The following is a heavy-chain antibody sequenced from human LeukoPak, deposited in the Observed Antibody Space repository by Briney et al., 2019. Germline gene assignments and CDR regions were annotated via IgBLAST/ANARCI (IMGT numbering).Heavy chain of an antibody. V-gene: IGHV1-69*06. CDR3: ASLLKGYFDY. CDR1: GGTFSSYA. J-gene: IGHJ4*02. D-gene: IGHD1-26*01. Sequence: ASVKVSCKASGGTFSSYAISWVRQAPGQGLEWMGGIIPIFGTANYAQKFQGRVTITADKSTSTAYMELSSLRSEHTAVYHWASLLKGYFDYWGQGTLVTLSS. CDR2: IIPIFGTA.